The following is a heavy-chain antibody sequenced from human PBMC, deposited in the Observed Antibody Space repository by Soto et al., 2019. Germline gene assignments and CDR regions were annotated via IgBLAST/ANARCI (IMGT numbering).Heavy chain of an antibody. CDR3: ARRPAGDSHWYFDL. D-gene: IGHD2-21*01. CDR1: GFIFSDFA. CDR2: VSVYGGST. J-gene: IGHJ2*01. V-gene: IGHV3-23*01. Sequence: DVQLLESGGDLVQPGESLRLSCAASGFIFSDFAMSWVRQTPGKGLEWVSAVSVYGGSTHYSDAVKGRFTISRDNSRDPLFLQMNSLSAEDTAVYYCARRPAGDSHWYFDLWGRGTLVTVSS.